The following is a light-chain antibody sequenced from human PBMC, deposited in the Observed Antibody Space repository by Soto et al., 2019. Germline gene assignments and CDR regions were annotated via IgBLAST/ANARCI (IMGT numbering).Light chain of an antibody. CDR3: CSYAGRTSYV. V-gene: IGLV2-23*01. Sequence: SALTQPASVSGSPGQSITISCSGTSSDVGNYNLVSWYQHHPGKAPKLIVYEGTKRPSGVSNRFSGSKSGNTASLTISGLQTEDEADYFCCSYAGRTSYVFGTGTKLTVL. CDR2: EGT. CDR1: SSDVGNYNL. J-gene: IGLJ1*01.